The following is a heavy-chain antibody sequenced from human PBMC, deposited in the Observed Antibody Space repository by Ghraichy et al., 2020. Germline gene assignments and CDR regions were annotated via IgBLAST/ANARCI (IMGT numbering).Heavy chain of an antibody. J-gene: IGHJ4*02. D-gene: IGHD2-8*01. CDR3: ARDNGGIDY. V-gene: IGHV4-61*01. Sequence: SETLSLTCTVSGGSVSSGSYYWSWIRQPPGKGLEWIGYIYYSGSTNYNPSLKSRVTISVDTSKNQFSLKLSSVTAADTAVYYCARDNGGIDYWGQGTLVTVSS. CDR2: IYYSGST. CDR1: GGSVSSGSYY.